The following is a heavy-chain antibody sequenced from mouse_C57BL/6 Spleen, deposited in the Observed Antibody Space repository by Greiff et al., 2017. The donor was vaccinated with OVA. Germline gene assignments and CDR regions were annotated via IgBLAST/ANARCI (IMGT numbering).Heavy chain of an antibody. Sequence: QVQLQQPGTELVKPGASVKLSCKASGYTFTSYWMHWVKQRPGQGLEWIGNINPSNGGTNYNEKFKSKATLTVDKSSSTAYMQLSSLTSEDSAVYYCARDGYDSNYESDAMDYWGQGTSVTVSS. CDR3: ARDGYDSNYESDAMDY. J-gene: IGHJ4*01. CDR1: GYTFTSYW. V-gene: IGHV1-53*01. D-gene: IGHD2-5*01. CDR2: INPSNGGT.